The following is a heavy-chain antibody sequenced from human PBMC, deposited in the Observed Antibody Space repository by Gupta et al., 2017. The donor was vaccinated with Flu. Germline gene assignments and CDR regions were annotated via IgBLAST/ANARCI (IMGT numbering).Heavy chain of an antibody. CDR2: IWYDVSNK. J-gene: IGHJ4*02. CDR1: GFTFSRWG. D-gene: IGHD2-2*01. V-gene: IGHV3-33*01. CDR3: ARDVAPAAVSPYYFDH. Sequence: QVQLVESGGGVVQPGRSMRLACAASGFTFSRWGMHWVRQPPGKGLEWLAVIWYDVSNKYYADSVKGRFTISRDNSKNTLYLQINTLRAEDTAVYYCARDVAPAAVSPYYFDHWGQGTLVTVSS.